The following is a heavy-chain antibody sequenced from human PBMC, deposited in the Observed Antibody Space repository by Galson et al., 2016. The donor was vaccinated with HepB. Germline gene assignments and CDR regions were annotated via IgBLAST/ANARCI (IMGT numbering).Heavy chain of an antibody. Sequence: QSGAEVKKPGESLRISCYLSGATVTNSWISWVRQVPGKGLEWMGRVDATNSYTFYSPSFQGHVTISADKSINTAYLQWSSLKPSDTAIYFCAETVLTVVGVWFDTWGQGTLVTVSS. CDR2: VDATNSYT. D-gene: IGHD2-15*01. CDR1: GATVTNSW. V-gene: IGHV5-10-1*01. J-gene: IGHJ5*02. CDR3: AETVLTVVGVWFDT.